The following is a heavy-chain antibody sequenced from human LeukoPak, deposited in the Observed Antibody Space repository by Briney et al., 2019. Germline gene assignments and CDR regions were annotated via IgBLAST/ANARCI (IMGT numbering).Heavy chain of an antibody. CDR1: GYSFTTYW. D-gene: IGHD2-21*01. V-gene: IGHV5-51*01. J-gene: IGHJ5*02. CDR3: ARLHTVVRFLDL. Sequence: GESLKISCKGGGYSFTTYWVAWVRRVPGKDLEWMGIIYPDDSDTRYNPSFRGHVTISADKSINTAYLQWNSLRASDTAIYYCARLHTVVRFLDLWGHGTQVTVSS. CDR2: IYPDDSDT.